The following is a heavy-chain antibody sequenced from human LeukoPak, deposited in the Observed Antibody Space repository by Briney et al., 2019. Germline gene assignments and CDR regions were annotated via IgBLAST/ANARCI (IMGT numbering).Heavy chain of an antibody. CDR2: ISRGSGDI. V-gene: IGHV3-48*03. CDR1: GFTFSNYE. Sequence: PGGSLRLSCAASGFTFSNYEMNWVRQAPGKGLEWVAYISRGSGDIHYADSVRGQFSISRDNAKNSLHLHLSSLRAEDTAIYFCARVRPTDILTGYKQELDYWGQGTLVTVSS. D-gene: IGHD3-9*01. CDR3: ARVRPTDILTGYKQELDY. J-gene: IGHJ4*02.